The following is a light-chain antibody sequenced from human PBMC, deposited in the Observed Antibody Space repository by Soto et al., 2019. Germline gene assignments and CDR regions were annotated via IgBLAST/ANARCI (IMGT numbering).Light chain of an antibody. J-gene: IGKJ1*01. CDR2: GAS. Sequence: ELVMTQSPATLSVSPGERATLSCRASQSVSSNLAWYQQKPGQAPRLLIYGASTRATGIPARFSGSGSGIDFLLTISSLQSEDFAVYYCQQYKNGWSFGQGTKVEIK. V-gene: IGKV3-15*01. CDR3: QQYKNGWS. CDR1: QSVSSN.